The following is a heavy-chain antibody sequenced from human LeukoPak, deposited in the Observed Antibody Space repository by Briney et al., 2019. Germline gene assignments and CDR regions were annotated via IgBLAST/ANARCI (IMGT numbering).Heavy chain of an antibody. V-gene: IGHV3-23*01. CDR2: ISANGDTT. D-gene: IGHD6-13*01. J-gene: IGHJ4*02. Sequence: GGSLRLSCAASGFTFSSYAMSWVRQAPGKGLEGVSGISANGDTTRYADSVKGRFTISRDNAKNTVLLQMNSLRADDTAVYYCAKEGRIAAGTGDYFDYWGQGTLVTVSS. CDR1: GFTFSSYA. CDR3: AKEGRIAAGTGDYFDY.